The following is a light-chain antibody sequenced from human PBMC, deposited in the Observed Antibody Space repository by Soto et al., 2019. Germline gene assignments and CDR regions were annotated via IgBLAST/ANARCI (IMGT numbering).Light chain of an antibody. CDR1: QDIHNY. CDR3: QHYYNDPWT. Sequence: AVLLTQSPSSFSASTGDRATITCRASQDIHNYLAWYQQVPGKAPKLLLYAASILQTGVPSRFSGSGSGTAFALTIDGMQSEDFGTYCCQHYYNDPWTFGQGTTVE. CDR2: AAS. V-gene: IGKV1-8*01. J-gene: IGKJ1*01.